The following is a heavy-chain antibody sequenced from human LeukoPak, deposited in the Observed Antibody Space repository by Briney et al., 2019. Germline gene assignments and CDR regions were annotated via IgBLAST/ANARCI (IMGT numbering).Heavy chain of an antibody. V-gene: IGHV3-74*01. CDR1: GFTFSSYW. D-gene: IGHD6-6*01. CDR2: INSDGSST. J-gene: IGHJ4*02. Sequence: GGSLRLSCAASGFTFSSYWMHWVRQAPGKGLVWVSRINSDGSSTSYADSVKGRFTISRDNAKNTLYLQMNSLRAEDTAVYYCAKELYSSSWDYWGQGTLVTVSS. CDR3: AKELYSSSWDY.